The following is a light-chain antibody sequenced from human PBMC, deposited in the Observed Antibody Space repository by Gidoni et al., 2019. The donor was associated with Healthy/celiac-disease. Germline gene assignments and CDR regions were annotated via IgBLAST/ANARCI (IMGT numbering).Light chain of an antibody. V-gene: IGKV1-39*01. CDR1: QSISSY. Sequence: EIQMTQSPSSLSASVGDRVTITCRASQSISSYLNWYQQKPGKAPKLLIYAASRLQSGVPSRFSGRGSGTDFTLTIRSLQPEDFATYYCQQSYSTPYTFGQGTKLEIK. J-gene: IGKJ2*01. CDR2: AAS. CDR3: QQSYSTPYT.